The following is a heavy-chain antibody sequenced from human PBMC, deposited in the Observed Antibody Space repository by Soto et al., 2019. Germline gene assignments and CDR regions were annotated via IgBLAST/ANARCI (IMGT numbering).Heavy chain of an antibody. V-gene: IGHV3-21*06. CDR2: ISSSSIYT. CDR3: ARDFKDSQYYYYCMDV. Sequence: EVQLVESGGGLVKPGGSLRLSCVVSGFTFSSYSMNWVRQAPGKGLEWVSSISSSSIYTYYADSVKGRFTISRDNAKNSLYLQLNSLTAYDTAGYYCARDFKDSQYYYYCMDVWGKGTTVNVSS. D-gene: IGHD2-15*01. J-gene: IGHJ6*03. CDR1: GFTFSSYS.